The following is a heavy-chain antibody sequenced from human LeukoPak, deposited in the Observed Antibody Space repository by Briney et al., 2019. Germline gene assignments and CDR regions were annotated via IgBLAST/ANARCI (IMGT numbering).Heavy chain of an antibody. J-gene: IGHJ4*02. D-gene: IGHD1-26*01. CDR3: ARLGSGSYYHFDY. CDR1: GGSISSYY. Sequence: SETLSLTCTVSGGSISSYYWGWIRQPPGKGLEWIGSIYYSGSTYYNPSLKSRVTISVDTSKNQFSLKLSSVTAADTAVYYCARLGSGSYYHFDYWGQGTLVTVSS. CDR2: IYYSGST. V-gene: IGHV4-39*01.